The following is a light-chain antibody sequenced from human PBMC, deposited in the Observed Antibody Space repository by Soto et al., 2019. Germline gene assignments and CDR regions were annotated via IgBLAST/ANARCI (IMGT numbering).Light chain of an antibody. CDR3: QQYNSYSWT. J-gene: IGKJ1*01. V-gene: IGKV1-5*01. CDR2: DAS. Sequence: IHNTQRASTLSASVGERVIITCRASQSISSWLAWYQQKPGKAPKLLIYDASSLESGVPSRFSGSGSGTEFTLTISSLQPDDFATYYCQQYNSYSWTLGQGTKVDIK. CDR1: QSISSW.